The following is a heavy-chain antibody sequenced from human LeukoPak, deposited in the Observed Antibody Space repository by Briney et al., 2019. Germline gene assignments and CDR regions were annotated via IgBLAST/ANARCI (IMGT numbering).Heavy chain of an antibody. D-gene: IGHD5-12*01. Sequence: GGSLRFSCAASGFTFSSYGMHWVRQAPGKGLEWVTFIHYDGINKYYTDSVKGRFAISRDISKNTLYLQMNSLRAEDTAVYFCAKASYSGYDPIDSWGQGTLVTVSS. CDR2: IHYDGINK. V-gene: IGHV3-30*02. CDR1: GFTFSSYG. CDR3: AKASYSGYDPIDS. J-gene: IGHJ4*02.